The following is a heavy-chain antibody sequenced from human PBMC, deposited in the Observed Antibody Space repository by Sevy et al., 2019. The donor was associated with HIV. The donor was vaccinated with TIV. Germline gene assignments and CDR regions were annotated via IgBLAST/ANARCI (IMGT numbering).Heavy chain of an antibody. CDR1: GFTFGDYN. V-gene: IGHV3-49*03. Sequence: GGSLRLSCTASGFTFGDYNINWLRQAPGKGLEWVGFIRTKTYGGTTEYAASVKGRFTISRDDSKSIAYLKMNSLKTEDTAVDYCSRAITHITLNRVVTPYYFDYWGQGTLVTVSS. CDR2: IRTKTYGGTT. D-gene: IGHD2-15*01. J-gene: IGHJ4*02. CDR3: SRAITHITLNRVVTPYYFDY.